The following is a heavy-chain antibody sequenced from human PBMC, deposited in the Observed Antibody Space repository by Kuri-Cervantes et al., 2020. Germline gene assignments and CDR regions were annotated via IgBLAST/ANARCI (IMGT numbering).Heavy chain of an antibody. CDR1: GYTFTSYA. CDR3: ARGTYYDILTGYLHYYGMDV. D-gene: IGHD3-9*01. V-gene: IGHV1-3*02. CDR2: SNAGNGNT. Sequence: ASVKVSCKASGYTFTSYAMHWVRQAPGQRLEWMGWSNAGNGNTKYSQEFQGRVTMTRNTSISTAYMELSSLRSEDTAVYYCARGTYYDILTGYLHYYGMDVWGQGTTVTVSS. J-gene: IGHJ6*02.